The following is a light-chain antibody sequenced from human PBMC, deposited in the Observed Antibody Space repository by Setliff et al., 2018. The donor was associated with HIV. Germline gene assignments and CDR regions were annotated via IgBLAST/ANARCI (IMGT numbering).Light chain of an antibody. CDR3: SSNTSSSTLV. CDR2: DVS. CDR1: SSDIAIYNF. V-gene: IGLV2-14*03. Sequence: QSALTQPASVSGSPGQSITISCTGTSSDIAIYNFVSWYQHHPGKAPKLIIYDVSNRLSGVSNRFSGSKSGNTASLTISGLQAEDEADYYCSSNTSSSTLVFGTGTKGTVL. J-gene: IGLJ1*01.